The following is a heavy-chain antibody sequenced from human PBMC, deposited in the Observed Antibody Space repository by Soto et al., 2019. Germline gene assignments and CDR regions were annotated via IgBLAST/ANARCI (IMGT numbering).Heavy chain of an antibody. CDR2: ISGSGGST. V-gene: IGHV3-23*01. J-gene: IGHJ4*02. CDR1: GFTFGSYA. Sequence: EVQLLESGGGLLQLGGSLRLSCAASGFTFGSYAMNWVRQAPGKGLEWVSVISGSGGSTYYADSVKGRFTISRVNSKNTLYLQMNSRRAEDTAVYYCASRSSSWYFDYWGQGTLVTVSS. CDR3: ASRSSSWYFDY. D-gene: IGHD6-13*01.